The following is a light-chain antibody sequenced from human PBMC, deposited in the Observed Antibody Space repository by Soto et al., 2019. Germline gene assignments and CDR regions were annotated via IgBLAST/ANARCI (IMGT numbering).Light chain of an antibody. J-gene: IGKJ1*01. CDR2: GAS. Sequence: IVLTQSPGTLSLSPGERATLSCRASQSVSSSYLAWYRQKPGQAPRLLIYGASSRATGIPDRFSGSGTGTDFTLTISRLEPEDFAVYYGQQYGSSPWTFGQGTKVEIK. CDR3: QQYGSSPWT. CDR1: QSVSSSY. V-gene: IGKV3-20*01.